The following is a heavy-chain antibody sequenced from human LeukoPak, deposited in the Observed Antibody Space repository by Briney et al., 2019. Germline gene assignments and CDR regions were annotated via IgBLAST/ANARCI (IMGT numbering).Heavy chain of an antibody. J-gene: IGHJ3*02. CDR2: IYTSGST. CDR1: GGSISSYY. D-gene: IGHD3-22*01. V-gene: IGHV4-4*07. CDR3: ARAKYYYDSSGYYYIAFDI. Sequence: SETLSLTCTVSGGSISSYYWSWIRQPAGKGLEWIGRIYTSGSTNYNPSLKSRVTMSVDMSKNQFSLKLSSVTAADTAVYYCARAKYYYDSSGYYYIAFDIWGQGTMVTVSS.